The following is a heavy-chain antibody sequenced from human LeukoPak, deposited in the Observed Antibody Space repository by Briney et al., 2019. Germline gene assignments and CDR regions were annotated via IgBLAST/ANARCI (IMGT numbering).Heavy chain of an antibody. CDR2: INSDGSYI. D-gene: IGHD2-8*01. V-gene: IGHV3-74*01. Sequence: GGPLRLSCAASGFTFSGHWMYWVRQAPGKGLVWVSHINSDGSYITYADSVKGRFTISRENAKNTLYLQMNSLRAEDTAVYYCVRDTSGSYWGQGTLVTVSS. J-gene: IGHJ4*02. CDR1: GFTFSGHW. CDR3: VRDTSGSY.